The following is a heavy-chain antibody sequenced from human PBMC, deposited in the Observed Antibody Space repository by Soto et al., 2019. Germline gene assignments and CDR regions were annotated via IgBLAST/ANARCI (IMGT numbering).Heavy chain of an antibody. V-gene: IGHV1-58*01. CDR2: IVVGSGNT. J-gene: IGHJ6*02. CDR3: AARSGYFYGMDV. D-gene: IGHD3-3*01. CDR1: GFTSTSCA. Sequence: ASVKVSCKASGFTSTSCAVRWVRQARGQRLEWIGWIVVGSGNTNYAQKFQERVTITRDMSTSTAYMELSSLRSEDTAVYYCAARSGYFYGMDVWGQGTTVTVS.